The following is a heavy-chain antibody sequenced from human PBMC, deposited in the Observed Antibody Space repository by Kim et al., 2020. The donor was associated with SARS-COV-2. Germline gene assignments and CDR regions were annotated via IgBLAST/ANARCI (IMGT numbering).Heavy chain of an antibody. V-gene: IGHV1-18*01. CDR2: ISAYNGNT. CDR1: GYTFTSYG. CDR3: ARDHRGSWYGSGHDAFDI. J-gene: IGHJ3*02. D-gene: IGHD6-13*01. Sequence: ASVKVSCKASGYTFTSYGISWVRQAPGQGLEWMGWISAYNGNTNYAQKLQGRVTMTTDTSTSTAYMELRSLRSDDTAVYYCARDHRGSWYGSGHDAFDIWGQGTMVTVSS.